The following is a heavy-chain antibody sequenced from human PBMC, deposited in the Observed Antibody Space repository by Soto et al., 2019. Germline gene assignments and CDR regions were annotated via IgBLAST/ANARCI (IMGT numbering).Heavy chain of an antibody. CDR3: ARHNIMTTRLPYYYYGLDV. V-gene: IGHV5-10-1*01. CDR2: IDPSDSYT. CDR1: GYSFSTYW. J-gene: IGHJ6*02. D-gene: IGHD3-16*01. Sequence: GESLKISCDASGYSFSTYWISWVRQMPGKGLEWMGKIDPSDSYTNYSPSFEGRVRISADKSTRTAFLQWSSLKASDTAMYYCARHNIMTTRLPYYYYGLDVWGQGTTVTVSS.